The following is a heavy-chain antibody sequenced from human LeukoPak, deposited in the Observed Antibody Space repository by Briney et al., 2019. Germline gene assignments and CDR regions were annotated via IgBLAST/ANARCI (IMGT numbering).Heavy chain of an antibody. CDR3: ARVLTGYSSGWYYFDY. Sequence: ASVKVSCKASGGTFSSYAISWVRQAPGQGLEWMGGIIPIFGTANYAQKFQGRVTITTDESTSTAYVELSSLRSEDTAVYYCARVLTGYSSGWYYFDYWGQGTLVTVSS. V-gene: IGHV1-69*05. CDR2: IIPIFGTA. CDR1: GGTFSSYA. D-gene: IGHD6-19*01. J-gene: IGHJ4*02.